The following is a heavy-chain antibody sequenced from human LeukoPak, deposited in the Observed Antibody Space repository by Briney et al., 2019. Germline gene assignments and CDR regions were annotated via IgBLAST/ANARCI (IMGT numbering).Heavy chain of an antibody. CDR2: ISGSGGAT. V-gene: IGHV3-23*01. Sequence: GGTLRLSCAASGFTFNTYGMSWVRQAPGKGLEWVSGISGSGGATYYADSVKGRFTISRDNSKNTLYLQMNSLRAEDTAVYYCAKDRSGSYDWGQGTLVTVSS. J-gene: IGHJ4*02. CDR3: AKDRSGSYD. CDR1: GFTFNTYG. D-gene: IGHD1-26*01.